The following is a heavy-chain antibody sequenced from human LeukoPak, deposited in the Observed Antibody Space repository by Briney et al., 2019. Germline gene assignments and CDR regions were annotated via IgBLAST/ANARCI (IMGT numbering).Heavy chain of an antibody. D-gene: IGHD2-15*01. Sequence: GGSLRLSCAASGFTFSSYGMHWVRQAPGKGLEWVAVIWYDGSNKYYADSVKGRFTISRDNSKNTLYLQMNSLRAEDTAVYYCARDQGYCSGGSCFLKESFDYWGQGTLVTVSS. CDR1: GFTFSSYG. CDR2: IWYDGSNK. CDR3: ARDQGYCSGGSCFLKESFDY. V-gene: IGHV3-33*01. J-gene: IGHJ4*02.